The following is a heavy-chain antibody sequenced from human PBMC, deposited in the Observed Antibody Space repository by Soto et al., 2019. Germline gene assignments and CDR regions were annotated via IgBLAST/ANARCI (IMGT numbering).Heavy chain of an antibody. J-gene: IGHJ6*02. Sequence: QVQLQESGPGLVKPSETLSLTCTVSGGSISSYYWSWIRQPPGKGLEWIGYIYYSGSTNYNPSLNSRVTISVDTSKNQVSLKLSSVTAADTAVYYCARDRYPWISYGMDVWGQGTTVTVSS. D-gene: IGHD1-1*01. CDR2: IYYSGST. V-gene: IGHV4-59*01. CDR1: GGSISSYY. CDR3: ARDRYPWISYGMDV.